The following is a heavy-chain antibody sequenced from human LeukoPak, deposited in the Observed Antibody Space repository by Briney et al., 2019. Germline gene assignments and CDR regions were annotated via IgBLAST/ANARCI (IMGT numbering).Heavy chain of an antibody. Sequence: GGSLRLSCAASGFTFSSYSMNWVRQAPGKGLEWVAVTSYDGSNKYYADSVKGRFTISRDNSKNTLYLQVNSLRAEDTAVYYCARQRPNSDCFDYWGQGTLVTVSS. J-gene: IGHJ4*02. D-gene: IGHD2-21*02. V-gene: IGHV3-30*03. CDR3: ARQRPNSDCFDY. CDR2: TSYDGSNK. CDR1: GFTFSSYS.